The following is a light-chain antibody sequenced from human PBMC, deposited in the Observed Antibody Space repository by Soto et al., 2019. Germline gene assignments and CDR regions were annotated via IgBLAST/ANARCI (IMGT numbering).Light chain of an antibody. CDR1: SSDVGGYNY. Sequence: QSALTQPASVSGSPGQSITISCTGTSSDVGGYNYVCWFQQHPGKAPKLMIYDVSNRPSGVSNRFSGSKSGNTASLTISGVQAEDEADYYCNSYTSGSTWVFGGGTKLTVL. J-gene: IGLJ3*02. CDR2: DVS. V-gene: IGLV2-14*01. CDR3: NSYTSGSTWV.